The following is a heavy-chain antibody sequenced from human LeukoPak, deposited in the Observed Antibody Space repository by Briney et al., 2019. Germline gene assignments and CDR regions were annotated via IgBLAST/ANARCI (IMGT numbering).Heavy chain of an antibody. CDR3: ARVDTSGFYP. V-gene: IGHV3-48*03. CDR2: ISSSGSTI. D-gene: IGHD3-22*01. J-gene: IGHJ5*02. Sequence: GGSLRLSCAAAGFTFSSYEINWVRQAPGKGLEWVSSISSSGSTIYYADSVKGRFTVSRDNAKNSLYLQMNSLRAEDTAVYYCARVDTSGFYPWGQGTLVTVSS. CDR1: GFTFSSYE.